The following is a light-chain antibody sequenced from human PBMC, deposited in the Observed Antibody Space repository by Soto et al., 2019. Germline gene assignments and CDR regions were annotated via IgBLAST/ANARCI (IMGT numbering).Light chain of an antibody. CDR2: GAS. V-gene: IGKV3-20*01. CDR1: QSVSSSY. Sequence: LTQSPCTLRLSQGERATLSLSASQSVSSSYLAWYQQKPGQAPRLLIYGASSRATGIPDRFSGSGSGTDFTLTISRLEPEDFAVYYCQQYDSIPITFGQGTRVEIK. J-gene: IGKJ1*01. CDR3: QQYDSIPIT.